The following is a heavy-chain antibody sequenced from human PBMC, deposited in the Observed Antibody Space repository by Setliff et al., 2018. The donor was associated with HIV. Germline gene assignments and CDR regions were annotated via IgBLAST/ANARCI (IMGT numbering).Heavy chain of an antibody. Sequence: KPGGSLRLSCAASGFTFSSYSMNWVRQAPGKGLEWVSSISSSSSYIYYADSVKGRFTICRGNAKNSLYLQMNSLRAEDTAVYYCARKLLTRPNYYGMDVWGQGTTVTVSS. CDR1: GFTFSSYS. CDR3: ARKLLTRPNYYGMDV. V-gene: IGHV3-21*01. CDR2: ISSSSSYI. D-gene: IGHD2-15*01. J-gene: IGHJ6*02.